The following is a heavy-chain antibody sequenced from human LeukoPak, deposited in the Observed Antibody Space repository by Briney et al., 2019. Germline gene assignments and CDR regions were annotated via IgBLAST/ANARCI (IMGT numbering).Heavy chain of an antibody. J-gene: IGHJ4*02. CDR3: IRGTVGAPGNDY. Sequence: PGGALRLSCAASGFTFSSYWMHWVRQAPGKGVVWVSRIYTEGRFTIYADSVRGRFTISRHNAKNTLYLQMSSLRAEDTAVYYCIRGTVGAPGNDYWGQGTLVTVSS. V-gene: IGHV3-74*01. CDR2: IYTEGRFT. CDR1: GFTFSSYW. D-gene: IGHD1-26*01.